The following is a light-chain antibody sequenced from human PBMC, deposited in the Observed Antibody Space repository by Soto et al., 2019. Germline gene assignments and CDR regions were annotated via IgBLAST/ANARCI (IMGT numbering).Light chain of an antibody. CDR3: QHYNNWPLT. CDR2: GAS. V-gene: IGKV3-15*01. CDR1: QSVSSN. Sequence: EIVMTQSPATLSVSPGERATLSCRASQSVSSNLAWYQQKPGQAPSLLIYGASTRATGIPARFSGSGSGTEFTLTISSLQSEDLAVYYCQHYNNWPLTFGGGTKVEIK. J-gene: IGKJ4*01.